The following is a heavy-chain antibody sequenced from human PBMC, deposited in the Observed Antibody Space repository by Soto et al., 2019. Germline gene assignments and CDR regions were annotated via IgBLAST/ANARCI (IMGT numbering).Heavy chain of an antibody. CDR1: GYTFTSYG. Sequence: GASVKVSCKASGYTFTSYGISWVRQAPGQGLEWMGWISAYNGNTNYAQKLQGRVTMTTDTSTSTAYMELRSLRSDDTAVYYCARAAGRGYCISASCQKPVDYWGQGTLVTVSS. CDR3: ARAAGRGYCISASCQKPVDY. J-gene: IGHJ4*02. CDR2: ISAYNGNT. D-gene: IGHD2-2*01. V-gene: IGHV1-18*01.